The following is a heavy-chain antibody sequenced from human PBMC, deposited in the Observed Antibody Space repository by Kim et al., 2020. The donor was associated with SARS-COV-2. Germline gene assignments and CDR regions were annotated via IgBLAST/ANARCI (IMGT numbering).Heavy chain of an antibody. CDR1: GFAFTSSA. V-gene: IGHV1-58*01. CDR2: IVVGSGNT. D-gene: IGHD4-17*01. J-gene: IGHJ6*02. Sequence: SVKVSCKASGFAFTSSAVQWVRQARGQRLEWIGWIVVGSGNTNYAQKFQERVTITRDMSTSTAYMELSSLRSEDTAVYYCAALVPMTTVTKTKTEDYYYYGMDVWGQGTTVTVSS. CDR3: AALVPMTTVTKTKTEDYYYYGMDV.